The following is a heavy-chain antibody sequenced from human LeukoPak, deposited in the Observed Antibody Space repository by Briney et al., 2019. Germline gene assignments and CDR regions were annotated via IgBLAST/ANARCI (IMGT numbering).Heavy chain of an antibody. CDR2: IYYSGNT. D-gene: IGHD2-2*01. CDR3: ARLVVVPAAGFDP. CDR1: GVSISSSNSY. V-gene: IGHV4-39*01. J-gene: IGHJ5*02. Sequence: SETLSLTCTVSGVSISSSNSYWGWIRQPPGKGLEWIGSIYYSGNTYYNASLKSQVSISIDTSKNQFSLRLTSVTAADTAVYYCARLVVVPAAGFDPWGQGTLVTVSS.